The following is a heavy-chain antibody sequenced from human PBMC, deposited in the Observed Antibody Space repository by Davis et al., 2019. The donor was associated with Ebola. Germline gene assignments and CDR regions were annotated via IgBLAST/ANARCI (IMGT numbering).Heavy chain of an antibody. CDR2: MNPTKGFT. CDR1: GFTVTRHY. J-gene: IGHJ4*02. V-gene: IGHV1-46*01. CDR3: ARGGVPVVGPADH. D-gene: IGHD2-15*01. Sequence: ASVKVSCKASGFTVTRHYIYWVRQAPGQGLEWMGIMNPTKGFTTSQKVQGRLTLTRDTSTTTLYMELSSLRSDDTAVCYCARGGVPVVGPADHWGQGTLVSVSS.